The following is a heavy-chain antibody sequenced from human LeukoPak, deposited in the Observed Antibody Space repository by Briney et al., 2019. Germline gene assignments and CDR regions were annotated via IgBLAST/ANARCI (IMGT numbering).Heavy chain of an antibody. V-gene: IGHV4-4*07. Sequence: PSETLSLTCTVSGGSISSYYWSWIRQPAGKGLEGIGRIYTSGSTNYNPSLKSQVTMSVDTSKNQFSLKLSSVTAADTAVYYCARDVPGGSWELHYYFDYWGQGTLVTVSS. J-gene: IGHJ4*02. CDR1: GGSISSYY. D-gene: IGHD1-26*01. CDR2: IYTSGST. CDR3: ARDVPGGSWELHYYFDY.